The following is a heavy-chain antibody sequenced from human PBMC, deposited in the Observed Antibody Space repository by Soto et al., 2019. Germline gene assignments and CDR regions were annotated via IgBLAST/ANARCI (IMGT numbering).Heavy chain of an antibody. Sequence: GASVKVSCKASGYTFTNYAMHWVRQAPGQRLEWMGWINAGNGNTKYSQKFQGRVTITRDTSASTAYMELSSLRSEDTAVYYCARGRGYYPPDYCGQGTLVTGFS. CDR1: GYTFTNYA. V-gene: IGHV1-3*01. J-gene: IGHJ4*02. CDR3: ARGRGYYPPDY. D-gene: IGHD5-18*01. CDR2: INAGNGNT.